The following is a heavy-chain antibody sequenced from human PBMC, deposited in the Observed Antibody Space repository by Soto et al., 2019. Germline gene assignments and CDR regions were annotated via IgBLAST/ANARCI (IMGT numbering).Heavy chain of an antibody. CDR2: IWYDGSNK. Sequence: QVQLVESGGGVVQPGRSLRLSCAASGFTFSSYGMHWVRQAPGKGLEWVAVIWYDGSNKYYADSVKGRFTISRDNSKNSLYLEMNSLRAEDTAVYYCARGGGGSGSYRSDAFDIWGKGTMVTVSS. CDR1: GFTFSSYG. CDR3: ARGGGGSGSYRSDAFDI. V-gene: IGHV3-33*01. J-gene: IGHJ3*02. D-gene: IGHD1-26*01.